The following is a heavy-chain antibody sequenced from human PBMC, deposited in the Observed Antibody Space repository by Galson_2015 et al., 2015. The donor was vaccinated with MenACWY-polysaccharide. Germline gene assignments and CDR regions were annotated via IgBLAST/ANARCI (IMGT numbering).Heavy chain of an antibody. CDR1: GYTFTSYD. V-gene: IGHV1-8*01. Sequence: SVKVSCKASGYTFTSYDINWVRQATGQGLEWMGWMNPNSGNTGYAQKFQGRVTMTRNTSISTAYMELSSLRSEDTAVYYCARDRRTVTTSGLGYWGQGTLVTVSS. CDR3: ARDRRTVTTSGLGY. D-gene: IGHD4-11*01. CDR2: MNPNSGNT. J-gene: IGHJ4*02.